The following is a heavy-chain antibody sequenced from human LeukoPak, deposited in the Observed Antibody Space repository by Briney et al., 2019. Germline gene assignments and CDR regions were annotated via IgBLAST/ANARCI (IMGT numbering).Heavy chain of an antibody. CDR1: GITLSNYG. CDR2: ISGSGGST. D-gene: IGHD3-10*01. CDR3: ARAKDYYGSGSYYPGNWFDP. J-gene: IGHJ5*02. Sequence: GGSLRLSCAVSGITLSNYGMSWVRQAPGKGLEWVAGISGSGGSTNYADSVKGRFTTSRDNAKNSLYLQMNSLRAEDTAVYYCARAKDYYGSGSYYPGNWFDPWGQGTLVTVSS. V-gene: IGHV3-23*01.